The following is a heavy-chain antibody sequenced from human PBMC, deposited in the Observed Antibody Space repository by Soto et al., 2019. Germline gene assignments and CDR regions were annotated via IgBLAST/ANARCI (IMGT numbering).Heavy chain of an antibody. D-gene: IGHD7-27*01. CDR1: GASITTYY. CDR3: ARHGATNWGGFFVS. CDR2: FYYSGHI. Sequence: QVQLQESGPGLVKPSETLSLTCNVSGASITTYYWSWIRQPPGKGLEWICYFYYSGHINYNPSLKRRVTISVDTSKNQFSLKLSSVTAADTAVYYCARHGATNWGGFFVSWGLGTLVSVSS. J-gene: IGHJ4*02. V-gene: IGHV4-59*08.